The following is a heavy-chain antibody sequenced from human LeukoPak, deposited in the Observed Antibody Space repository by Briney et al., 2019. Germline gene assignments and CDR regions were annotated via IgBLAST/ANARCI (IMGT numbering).Heavy chain of an antibody. CDR2: ISAYNGNT. V-gene: IGHV1-18*01. J-gene: IGHJ4*02. Sequence: ASVSVSCKASGYTFTSYGISWLRQAPGQGLEWMGWISAYNGNTNYAQKLQGRVTMTTDTSTSTAYMELRSLRSDDTAVYYCARGFGITMVRTLPPLFDYWGQGDPVTVSS. CDR3: ARGFGITMVRTLPPLFDY. CDR1: GYTFTSYG. D-gene: IGHD3-10*01.